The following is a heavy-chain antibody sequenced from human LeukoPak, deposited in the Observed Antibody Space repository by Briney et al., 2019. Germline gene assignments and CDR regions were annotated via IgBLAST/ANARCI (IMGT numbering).Heavy chain of an antibody. D-gene: IGHD3-22*01. CDR1: GSTFDNYA. J-gene: IGHJ2*01. Sequence: PGRSLRLSCAASGSTFDNYAMHWVRQAPGKGLEWVSGISWNSGSIGYADSVKGRFTISRDNAKNSLYLQMISLRAEDTALYYCAKDYYGSSGYVFDLWGRGTLVTVSS. V-gene: IGHV3-9*01. CDR2: ISWNSGSI. CDR3: AKDYYGSSGYVFDL.